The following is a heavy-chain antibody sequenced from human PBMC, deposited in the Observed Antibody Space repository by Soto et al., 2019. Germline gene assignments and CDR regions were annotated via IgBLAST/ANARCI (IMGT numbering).Heavy chain of an antibody. Sequence: SVKVSCKASGVTFSSYAISWVRQAPGQGLEWMGGIIPIFGTANYAQKFQGRVTITADESTSTAYMELSSLRSEDTAVYYCARDYHDILTGRNSFDYWGQGTLVTVSS. D-gene: IGHD3-9*01. J-gene: IGHJ4*02. CDR1: GVTFSSYA. CDR2: IIPIFGTA. V-gene: IGHV1-69*13. CDR3: ARDYHDILTGRNSFDY.